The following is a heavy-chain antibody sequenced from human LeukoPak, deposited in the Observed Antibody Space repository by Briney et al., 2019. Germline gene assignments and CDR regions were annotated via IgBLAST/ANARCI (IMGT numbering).Heavy chain of an antibody. V-gene: IGHV1-8*01. CDR2: MSPNSGNT. Sequence: ASVKVSCKASGYTFTSYDINWVRQATGQGLEWMGWMSPNSGNTGYAQKFQGRVTMTRNTSISTAYMKLSSLRSEDTAVYYCARVGDGYNDDYYYMDVWGKGTTVTVSS. CDR1: GYTFTSYD. CDR3: ARVGDGYNDDYYYMDV. D-gene: IGHD5-24*01. J-gene: IGHJ6*03.